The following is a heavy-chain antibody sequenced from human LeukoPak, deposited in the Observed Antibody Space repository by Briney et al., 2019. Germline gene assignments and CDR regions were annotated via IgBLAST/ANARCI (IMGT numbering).Heavy chain of an antibody. CDR1: GFTVSSNY. V-gene: IGHV3-53*01. CDR3: AREGRRGPAFDY. Sequence: GGSLRLSCAASGFTVSSNYMSWVGQAPGKGLEWVSVIYSGGSTYYADSVKGRFTISRDNSKNTLYLQMNSLRADDTAVYYCAREGRRGPAFDYWGQGTLVTVSS. J-gene: IGHJ4*02. D-gene: IGHD6-25*01. CDR2: IYSGGST.